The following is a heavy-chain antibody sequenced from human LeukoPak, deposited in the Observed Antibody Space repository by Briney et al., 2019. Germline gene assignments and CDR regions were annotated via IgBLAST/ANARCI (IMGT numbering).Heavy chain of an antibody. Sequence: SSVKVSCMASGGTFSSYALSWVRQAPGHGLEWIGGVIPIFGKANYAQKFQGRVTITANKSTSTAYMELSSLRSEDTAVYYCARSRNWIVGYDAFDIWGQGTMVTVSS. CDR1: GGTFSSYA. J-gene: IGHJ3*02. D-gene: IGHD1-1*01. CDR3: ARSRNWIVGYDAFDI. CDR2: VIPIFGKA. V-gene: IGHV1-69*06.